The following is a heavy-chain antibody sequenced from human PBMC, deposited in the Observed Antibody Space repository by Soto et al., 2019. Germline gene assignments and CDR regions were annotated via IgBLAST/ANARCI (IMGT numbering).Heavy chain of an antibody. J-gene: IGHJ4*02. V-gene: IGHV4-59*01. Sequence: SETLSLTCTVSSGSISSYYWSWIRQPPGKGLEWIGYIYYSGSTNYNPSLKSRVTISVDTSKNQFSLKLSSVTAADTAVYYCARDLSGYGLDYWGQGTLVTVSS. CDR1: SGSISSYY. D-gene: IGHD3-22*01. CDR2: IYYSGST. CDR3: ARDLSGYGLDY.